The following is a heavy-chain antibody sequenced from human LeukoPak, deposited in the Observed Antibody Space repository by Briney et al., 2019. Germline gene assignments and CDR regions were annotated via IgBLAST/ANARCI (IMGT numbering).Heavy chain of an antibody. CDR3: ARLTGDAFDI. J-gene: IGHJ3*02. Sequence: SETLSLTCTVSGGSISSYYWSWIRQPPGKGLEWIGYIYYSGSTNYNPSLKSRVTISVDTSKNQFSLKLSSVTAADTAVYYCARLTGDAFDIWGQGTMVTVSS. D-gene: IGHD1-14*01. CDR1: GGSISSYY. CDR2: IYYSGST. V-gene: IGHV4-59*01.